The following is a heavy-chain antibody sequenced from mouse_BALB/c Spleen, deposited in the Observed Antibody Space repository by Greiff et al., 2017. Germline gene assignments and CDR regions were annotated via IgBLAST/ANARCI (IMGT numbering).Heavy chain of an antibody. D-gene: IGHD2-10*01. V-gene: IGHV2-4-1*01. J-gene: IGHJ3*01. CDR3: AREWAYYGNPFAY. Sequence: QVQLKQSGPGLVQPSQSLSITCTVSGFSLTSYGVHWVRQSPGKGLEWLGVIWSGGSTDYNAAFISRLSISKDNSKSQVFFKMNSLQADDTAIYYCAREWAYYGNPFAYWGQGTLVTVSA. CDR2: IWSGGST. CDR1: GFSLTSYG.